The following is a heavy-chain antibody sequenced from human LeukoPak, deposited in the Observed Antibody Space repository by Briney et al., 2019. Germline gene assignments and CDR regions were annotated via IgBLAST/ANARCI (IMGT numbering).Heavy chain of an antibody. CDR2: ISSNGGST. V-gene: IGHV3-64D*09. Sequence: GGSLRLSCSASVFTFSSDAIHWVRQAPGKGLEFVSVISSNGGSTYYADSVKGRFTISRDNSKNTLYLQMSSLTAEDTAVYYCLKGVKGETTRDYWGQGTLVTVSS. CDR3: LKGVKGETTRDY. J-gene: IGHJ4*02. D-gene: IGHD4-17*01. CDR1: VFTFSSDA.